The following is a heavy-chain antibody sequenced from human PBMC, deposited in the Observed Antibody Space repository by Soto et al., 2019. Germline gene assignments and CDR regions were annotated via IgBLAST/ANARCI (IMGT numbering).Heavy chain of an antibody. J-gene: IGHJ6*02. CDR2: IIPIFGTA. V-gene: IGHV1-69*01. D-gene: IGHD3-10*01. Sequence: QVQLVQSGAEVKKPGSSVKVSCKASGGTFSSYAISWVRQAPGQGLEWMGGIIPIFGTANYAQKFQGRVTITVDESTSTAYMELSSLRSEDTAVYYCARVVRGVINYYYYYGMDVWGQGTTVTVSS. CDR1: GGTFSSYA. CDR3: ARVVRGVINYYYYYGMDV.